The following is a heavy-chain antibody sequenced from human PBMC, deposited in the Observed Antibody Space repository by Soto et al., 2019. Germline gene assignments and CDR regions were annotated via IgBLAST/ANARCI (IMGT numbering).Heavy chain of an antibody. CDR1: GGTFSSYT. Sequence: ASVKVSCKASGGTFSSYTISWVRQAPGQGLEWMGRIIPILGIANYAQKFQGRVTITADKSTSTAYMELSSLRSEDTAVYYCASEPRSLKDYDILTGFDYWGQGTLVTVSS. J-gene: IGHJ4*02. CDR3: ASEPRSLKDYDILTGFDY. CDR2: IIPILGIA. D-gene: IGHD3-9*01. V-gene: IGHV1-69*02.